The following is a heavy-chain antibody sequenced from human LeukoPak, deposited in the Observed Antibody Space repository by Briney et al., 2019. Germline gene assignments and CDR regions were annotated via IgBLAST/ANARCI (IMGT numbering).Heavy chain of an antibody. J-gene: IGHJ4*02. CDR1: GGSISSSSYY. CDR3: ARDIVDTAMVDY. CDR2: IYYSGST. V-gene: IGHV4-39*07. D-gene: IGHD5-18*01. Sequence: PSETLSLTCAVSGGSISSSSYYWGWIRQPPGKGLEWIGSIYYSGSTYYNPALKSRVTISVDTSTHQFSLKLSSVTAADTAVYYCARDIVDTAMVDYWGQGTLVTVSS.